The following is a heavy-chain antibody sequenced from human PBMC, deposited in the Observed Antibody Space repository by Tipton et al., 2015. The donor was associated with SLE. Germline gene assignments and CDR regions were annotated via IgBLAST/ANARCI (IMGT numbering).Heavy chain of an antibody. Sequence: SGFTFSSYGMHWVRQAPGKGLEWVAVMSYDGSNKYYADSVKGRFTISRDNSKNTLYLQMNSLRAEDTAVYNCARDVVGATEGLDYWGQGTLVTVSS. V-gene: IGHV3-30*19. CDR3: ARDVVGATEGLDY. CDR1: GFTFSSYG. D-gene: IGHD1-26*01. J-gene: IGHJ4*02. CDR2: MSYDGSNK.